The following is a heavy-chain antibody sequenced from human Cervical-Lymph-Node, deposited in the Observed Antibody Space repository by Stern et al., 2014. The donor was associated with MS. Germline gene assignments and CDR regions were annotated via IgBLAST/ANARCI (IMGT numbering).Heavy chain of an antibody. CDR1: GGSVSTHY. CDR3: AREDWYFDF. Sequence: QVQLQQWGAGLLKPSETLSLICTVYGGSVSTHYWTWIRQSPGKGLEWIGEINDGRGTKYKPPLESRATIELDTSKNQFSLKLSSVTAADTAVYYCAREDWYFDFWGRGTLVTVSS. CDR2: INDGRGT. J-gene: IGHJ2*01. V-gene: IGHV4-34*01.